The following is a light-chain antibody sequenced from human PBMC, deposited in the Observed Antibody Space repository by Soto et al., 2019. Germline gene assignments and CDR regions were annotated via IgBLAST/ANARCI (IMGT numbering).Light chain of an antibody. CDR1: SSNIGAGYD. Sequence: SVLTLPPSVSAAPGQRVTISCTGSSSNIGAGYDVHWYQQLPGTAPKLLIYGNSTRPSGVPDRFSGSKSGTSASLAIPGLQAEDEADYYCQSYDSSLSGYVFGTGTKVTVL. CDR3: QSYDSSLSGYV. V-gene: IGLV1-40*01. J-gene: IGLJ1*01. CDR2: GNS.